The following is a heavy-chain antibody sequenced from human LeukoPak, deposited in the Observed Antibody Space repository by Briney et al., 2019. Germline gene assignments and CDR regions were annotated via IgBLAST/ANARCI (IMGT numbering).Heavy chain of an antibody. J-gene: IGHJ4*02. D-gene: IGHD5-18*01. CDR1: GFTFSSYA. CDR3: AKGGHDSYGTYFDY. CDR2: ISGSGGTT. Sequence: GGSLRLSCSASGFTFSSYAMSWVRQPPGKGLEWVSAISGSGGTTYYADSVKGRFTISRDNSKNTLYLQMNSLRAEDTAVYYCAKGGHDSYGTYFDYWGQGTLVTVSS. V-gene: IGHV3-23*01.